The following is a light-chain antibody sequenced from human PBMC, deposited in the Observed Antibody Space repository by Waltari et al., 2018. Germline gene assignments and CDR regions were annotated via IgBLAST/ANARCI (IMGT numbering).Light chain of an antibody. J-gene: IGLJ1*01. CDR2: DVS. CDR3: PPHTRSSTHV. Sequence: QSALTRPASVSGSPGQSITISCTGTSSDVGDNNYVYWYQQVPGQAPQLIIYDVSKRPSRVSIRFSGSKSGNTASLTISGCHAEYEADYSCPPHTRSSTHVVGTGSKGSVL. CDR1: SSDVGDNNY. V-gene: IGLV2-14*01.